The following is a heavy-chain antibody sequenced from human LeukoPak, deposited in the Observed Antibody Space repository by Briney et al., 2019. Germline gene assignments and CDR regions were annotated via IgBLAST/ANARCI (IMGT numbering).Heavy chain of an antibody. V-gene: IGHV1-18*01. CDR1: GYTFTSYG. CDR3: ARFRIAARIGDAFDI. J-gene: IGHJ3*02. CDR2: ISAYNGNT. D-gene: IGHD6-6*01. Sequence: ASVKVSCKASGYTFTSYGISWVRQAPGQGLEWMGWISAYNGNTNYAQKLQGGVTMTTDTSTSTGYMEMRSLRSDDTAVYYCARFRIAARIGDAFDIWGQGTMVTVSS.